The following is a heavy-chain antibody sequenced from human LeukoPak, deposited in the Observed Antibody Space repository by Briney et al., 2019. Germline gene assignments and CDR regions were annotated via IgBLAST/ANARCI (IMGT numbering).Heavy chain of an antibody. D-gene: IGHD2-15*01. CDR3: ARALPKAVVAAPTDWFDP. Sequence: SETLSLTCTVSGGSISSGGYYWSWIRQHPGKGLEWIGYIYYSGSTYYNPSLKSRVTISVDTSKNQFSLKLSSVTAADTAVYYCARALPKAVVAAPTDWFDPWGQGTLVTVSS. CDR1: GGSISSGGYY. J-gene: IGHJ5*02. V-gene: IGHV4-31*03. CDR2: IYYSGST.